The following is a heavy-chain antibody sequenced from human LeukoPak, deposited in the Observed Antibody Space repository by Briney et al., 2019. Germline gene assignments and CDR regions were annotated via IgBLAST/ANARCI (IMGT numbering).Heavy chain of an antibody. CDR1: GFIFSSYW. Sequence: GSLRLSCAASGFIFSSYWMSWVRQAPGKGLEWIGSIYYSGSTYYNPSLKSRVTISVDTSKNQFSLKLSSVTAADTAVYYCARLERRITIFGVVIGWFDPWGQGTLVTVSS. CDR3: ARLERRITIFGVVIGWFDP. CDR2: IYYSGST. D-gene: IGHD3-3*01. V-gene: IGHV4-39*01. J-gene: IGHJ5*02.